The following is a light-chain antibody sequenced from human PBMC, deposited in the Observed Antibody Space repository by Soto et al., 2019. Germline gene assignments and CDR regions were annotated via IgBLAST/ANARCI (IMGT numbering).Light chain of an antibody. CDR2: DAS. Sequence: DIQMTQYPSTLSASIGDRVTITCRASQRINKWLAWHQQKPGKAPKLLIYDASNLETGVPSRFSGSGSGTDFTFTISSLQPEDIATYYCQQYDNLPFGGGTKVDIK. CDR1: QRINKW. CDR3: QQYDNLP. V-gene: IGKV1-33*01. J-gene: IGKJ4*01.